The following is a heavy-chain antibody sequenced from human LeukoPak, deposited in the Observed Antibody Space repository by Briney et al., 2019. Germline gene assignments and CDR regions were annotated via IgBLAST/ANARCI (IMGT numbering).Heavy chain of an antibody. J-gene: IGHJ4*02. V-gene: IGHV1-18*01. CDR1: GYTFTSYG. CDR2: ISGYSGNT. D-gene: IGHD2-2*01. CDR3: ARDIATVVHQE. Sequence: ASVKVSCKASGYTFTSYGISWVRQAPGQGLEWMGWISGYSGNTNYVQKFQGRVAMATDTSTSTVYMELRSLRSDDTAVYYCARDIATVVHQEWGQGTLVTVSS.